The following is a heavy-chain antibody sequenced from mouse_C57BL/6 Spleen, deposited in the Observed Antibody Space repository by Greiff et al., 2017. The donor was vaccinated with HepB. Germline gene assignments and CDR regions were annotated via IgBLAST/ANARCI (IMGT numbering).Heavy chain of an antibody. J-gene: IGHJ3*01. Sequence: QVQLQQPGAELVKPGASVKLSCKASGYTFTSYWMQWVKQRPGQGLEWIGEIDPSDSYTNYNQKFKGKATLTVDTSSSTAYMQLSSLTSEDSAVYYCARTHYYEPAWFAYWGQGTLVTVSA. CDR1: GYTFTSYW. CDR2: IDPSDSYT. CDR3: ARTHYYEPAWFAY. D-gene: IGHD1-2*01. V-gene: IGHV1-50*01.